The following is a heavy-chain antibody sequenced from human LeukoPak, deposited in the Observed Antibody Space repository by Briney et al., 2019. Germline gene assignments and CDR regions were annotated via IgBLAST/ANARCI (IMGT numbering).Heavy chain of an antibody. CDR1: GYTFTGYC. Sequence: ASVKVSCKASGYTFTGYCMHWVRQAPGQGLEWMGWINPNSGNTGYAQKFQGRVTMTRNTSISTAYMELSSLRSEDTAVYYCARGPGARRGNWFDPWGQGTLVTVSS. D-gene: IGHD1-26*01. V-gene: IGHV1-8*02. CDR3: ARGPGARRGNWFDP. CDR2: INPNSGNT. J-gene: IGHJ5*02.